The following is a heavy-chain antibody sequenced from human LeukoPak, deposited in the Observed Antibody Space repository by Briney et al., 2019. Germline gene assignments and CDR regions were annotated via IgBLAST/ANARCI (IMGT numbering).Heavy chain of an antibody. Sequence: SETLSLTCTVSGGSISSGDYYWSWIRQPPGKGLEWIGYIYYSGSTYYNPSLKSRVTISVDTSKNQFSLKLSSVTAADTAVYYCARVLYTIAVAAQWNWFDPWGQGTLVTVSS. CDR2: IYYSGST. J-gene: IGHJ5*02. V-gene: IGHV4-30-4*01. D-gene: IGHD6-19*01. CDR3: ARVLYTIAVAAQWNWFDP. CDR1: GGSISSGDYY.